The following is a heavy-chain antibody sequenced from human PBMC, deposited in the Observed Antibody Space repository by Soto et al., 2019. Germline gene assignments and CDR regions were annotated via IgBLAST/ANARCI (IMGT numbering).Heavy chain of an antibody. CDR1: GYSFTDYY. Sequence: ASVKVSCKASGYSFTDYYMHWVRQAPGQGLEWMGWINPYRGATNYAQKFQGRVTMTRDTSISTAYMELSRLRSDDTAVYWCAREHVRPRTGAMDVWGQGATVTVSS. J-gene: IGHJ6*02. CDR3: AREHVRPRTGAMDV. V-gene: IGHV1-2*02. CDR2: INPYRGAT. D-gene: IGHD1-1*01.